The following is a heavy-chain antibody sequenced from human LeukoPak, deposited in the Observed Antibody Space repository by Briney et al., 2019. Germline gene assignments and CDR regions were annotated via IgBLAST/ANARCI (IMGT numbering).Heavy chain of an antibody. V-gene: IGHV1-69*05. CDR1: GGTFSSYA. CDR2: IIPIFGTA. J-gene: IGHJ4*02. D-gene: IGHD2-15*01. Sequence: SVKVSCTASGGTFSSYAISWVRQAPGQGLEWMGGIIPIFGTANYAQKFQGRVTITTDESTSTAYMELSSLRSEDTAVYYCATAPSSTPLFLGYWGQGTLVTVSS. CDR3: ATAPSSTPLFLGY.